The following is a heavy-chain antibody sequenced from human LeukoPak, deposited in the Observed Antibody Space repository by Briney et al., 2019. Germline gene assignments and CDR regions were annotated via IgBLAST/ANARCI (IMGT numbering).Heavy chain of an antibody. V-gene: IGHV4-59*12. Sequence: SETLSLTCTVSGGSISSYYWSWIRQPPGKGLEWIGYIYYSGSTNYNPSLKSRVTISVDTSKNQFSLKLSSVTAADTAVYYCASGRVPAAASGYWGQGTLVTVSS. D-gene: IGHD2-2*01. CDR3: ASGRVPAAASGY. CDR2: IYYSGST. CDR1: GGSISSYY. J-gene: IGHJ4*02.